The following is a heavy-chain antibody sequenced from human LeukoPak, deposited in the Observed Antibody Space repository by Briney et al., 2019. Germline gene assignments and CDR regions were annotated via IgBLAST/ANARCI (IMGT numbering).Heavy chain of an antibody. CDR2: IYYSGSI. D-gene: IGHD3-3*01. CDR1: GGSISSGGYY. V-gene: IGHV4-31*03. Sequence: NTSETLPLTCTVSGGSISSGGYYWSWTRQHPGKGLEWIGYIYYSGSIYYSPSLKSRLTISIDTSKNQFSLKLSSMTAADTAVYYCARGRRIFGARWGYYFDYWGQGTLVTVSS. J-gene: IGHJ4*02. CDR3: ARGRRIFGARWGYYFDY.